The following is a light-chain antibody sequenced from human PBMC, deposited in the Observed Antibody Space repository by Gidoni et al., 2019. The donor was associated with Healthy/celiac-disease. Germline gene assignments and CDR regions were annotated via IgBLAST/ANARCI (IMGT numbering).Light chain of an antibody. CDR3: QQLNSYPAT. J-gene: IGKJ3*01. Sequence: DIQLTHSPSFLSASVGDRVTITCRASQCISSYLAWYQQKPGKAPKLLIYAASTLQSGVPSRFSGSGSGTEFTLTISSLQHEDFATYYCQQLNSYPATFGPGTKVEIK. CDR2: AAS. CDR1: QCISSY. V-gene: IGKV1-9*01.